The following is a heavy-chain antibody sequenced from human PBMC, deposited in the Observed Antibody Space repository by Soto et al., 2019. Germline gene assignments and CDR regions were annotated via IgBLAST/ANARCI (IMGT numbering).Heavy chain of an antibody. CDR3: ARLLTPNDAFDI. D-gene: IGHD2-15*01. Sequence: GESLKISCKGSGYSFTSYWTGWVRQMPGKGLEWMGILYPGDSNTRYSPSFQGQVTISADKSISTAYLQWSSLKASDTAIYYCARLLTPNDAFDIWGQGTMVTVSS. V-gene: IGHV5-51*01. CDR1: GYSFTSYW. CDR2: LYPGDSNT. J-gene: IGHJ3*02.